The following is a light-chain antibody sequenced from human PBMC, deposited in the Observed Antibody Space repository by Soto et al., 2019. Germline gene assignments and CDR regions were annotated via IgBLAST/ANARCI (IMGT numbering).Light chain of an antibody. J-gene: IGKJ1*01. V-gene: IGKV1-5*03. CDR2: KAS. Sequence: SQMTQSPSTLSASVGDRVTITCRASQTISSWLAWYQQKPGKAPKLLIFKASSLQTGVPSKFSGSGSGTEFTLTISSLQPDDFATYYCQQYDSYPWTFGQGTKVDIK. CDR3: QQYDSYPWT. CDR1: QTISSW.